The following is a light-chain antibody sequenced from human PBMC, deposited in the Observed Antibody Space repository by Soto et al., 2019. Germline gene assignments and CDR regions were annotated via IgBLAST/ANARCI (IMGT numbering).Light chain of an antibody. CDR3: QYYGSAPWT. CDR1: QSVSSNY. V-gene: IGKV3-20*01. Sequence: EIVLTQSPGTLSLSPGERGTLSCSASQSVSSNYLAWYQQKPGQAPRLRIYSAFSRATGIPDRFSGSESATDVTLTLSRLEPGDIAVYDCQYYGSAPWTGGQGTKVEIK. J-gene: IGKJ1*01. CDR2: SAF.